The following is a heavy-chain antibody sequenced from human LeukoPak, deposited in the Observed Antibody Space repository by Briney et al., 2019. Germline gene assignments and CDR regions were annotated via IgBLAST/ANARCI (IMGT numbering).Heavy chain of an antibody. J-gene: IGHJ4*02. CDR1: GFTFNNYG. Sequence: PGGSLRLSCAASGFTFNNYGMHWVRQAPGKGLEWVAVISYYGRNIHYPDSVKGRFTISRDISTDTLWLQMDSLRTEDTAVYYCAKGPLRGTAAAIDYWGQGTLVTVSS. V-gene: IGHV3-30*18. CDR3: AKGPLRGTAAAIDY. D-gene: IGHD2-2*01. CDR2: ISYYGRNI.